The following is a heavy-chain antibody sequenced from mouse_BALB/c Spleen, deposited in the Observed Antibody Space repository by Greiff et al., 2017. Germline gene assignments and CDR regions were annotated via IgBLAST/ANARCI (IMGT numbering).Heavy chain of an antibody. Sequence: VQLQQSGPELVKPGASVQMSCKASGYTFTSYVMHWVKQKPGQGLEWIGYINPYNDGTKYNEKFKGKATLTSDKASSTAYMELSSLTSEDSAVYYCARSLIYCGNFPDAMDYWGQGTSVTVSS. D-gene: IGHD2-1*01. CDR2: INPYNDGT. CDR1: GYTFTSYV. J-gene: IGHJ4*01. CDR3: ARSLIYCGNFPDAMDY. V-gene: IGHV1-14*01.